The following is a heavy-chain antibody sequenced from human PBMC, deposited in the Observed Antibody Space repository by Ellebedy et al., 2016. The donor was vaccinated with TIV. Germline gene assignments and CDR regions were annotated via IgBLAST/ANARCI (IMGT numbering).Heavy chain of an antibody. Sequence: SETLSLXXIVSDGSISSSSYYWGWIRQPPGKGLEWIGSIYYGGNTDYNPSLKSRVTIFVDTSKNQFSLKLSSVTAADTAVYYCARGVLFPSKRFDPWGQGTLVTVSS. CDR3: ARGVLFPSKRFDP. V-gene: IGHV4-39*01. J-gene: IGHJ5*02. CDR2: IYYGGNT. CDR1: DGSISSSSYY. D-gene: IGHD2-15*01.